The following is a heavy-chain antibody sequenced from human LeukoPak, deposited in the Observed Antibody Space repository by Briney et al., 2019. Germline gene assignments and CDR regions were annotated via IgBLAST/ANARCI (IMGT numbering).Heavy chain of an antibody. CDR3: AKVRGVYCSSPACYYYDS. D-gene: IGHD2-2*01. CDR1: GFTFSSYA. J-gene: IGHJ4*02. CDR2: VSPSGGRT. V-gene: IGHV3-23*01. Sequence: GGSLRLYCGASGFTFSSYAMSWVRQSPGRGLEWVAGVSPSGGRTLHADSVEGRFTISRDNSNDIVYLQLSSLRAEDSALYYCAKVRGVYCSSPACYYYDSWGQGTPVTVSP.